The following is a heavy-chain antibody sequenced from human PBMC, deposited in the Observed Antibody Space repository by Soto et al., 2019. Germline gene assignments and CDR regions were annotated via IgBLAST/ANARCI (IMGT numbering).Heavy chain of an antibody. J-gene: IGHJ6*02. CDR3: AKASATGKSDGMDV. D-gene: IGHD7-27*01. CDR1: GFPFSSYA. V-gene: IGHV3-23*01. Sequence: EVQLLESGGGLVQPGGSLRLSCVASGFPFSSYAMSWVRQTPGRGLECVSSISSGSNTYYTDSVRGRFTISRDNSKNSLYLQMSSLRADDTALYYCAKASATGKSDGMDVWGQGNTVSVSS. CDR2: ISSGSNT.